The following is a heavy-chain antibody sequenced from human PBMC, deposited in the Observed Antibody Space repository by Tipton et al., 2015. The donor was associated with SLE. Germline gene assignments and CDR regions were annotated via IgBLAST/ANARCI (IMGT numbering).Heavy chain of an antibody. V-gene: IGHV3-NL1*01. CDR1: GFTFSSYA. Sequence: SLRLSCAASGFTFSSYAMHWVRQAPGKGLEWVSIIFIGGETHYADSVKGRFTMSRDNSKYNLYLHMNSPRVEDTAIYYCAKDESSGYYDYHYYYYMDVWGKGTTVTVSS. J-gene: IGHJ6*03. CDR2: IFIGGET. CDR3: AKDESSGYYDYHYYYYMDV. D-gene: IGHD3-22*01.